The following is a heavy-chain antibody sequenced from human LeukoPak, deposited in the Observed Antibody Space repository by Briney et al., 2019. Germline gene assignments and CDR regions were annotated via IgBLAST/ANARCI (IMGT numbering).Heavy chain of an antibody. Sequence: GESLKISCKGSGSRFTNYWIGWVRQMPGKGLEWMGIIFPSDSDVRYSPSVQGQVTISADKSITTAYLQWSSLKASDTAMYYCAVQPGGYPLNWGQGTLVTVSS. V-gene: IGHV5-51*01. CDR2: IFPSDSDV. CDR3: AVQPGGYPLN. J-gene: IGHJ4*02. CDR1: GSRFTNYW. D-gene: IGHD6-13*01.